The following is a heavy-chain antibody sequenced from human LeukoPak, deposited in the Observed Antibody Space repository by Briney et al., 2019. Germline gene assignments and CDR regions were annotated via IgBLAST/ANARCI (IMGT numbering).Heavy chain of an antibody. D-gene: IGHD3-22*01. CDR2: IWYDGSNI. CDR1: GFTFNTYE. CDR3: ARARNDYDSSGFSTLDY. V-gene: IGHV3-33*08. Sequence: GGSLRLSCAASGFTFNTYEMNWVRQAPGKGLDWVAVIWYDGSNIYHGDSVKGRFTVSRDNSKNTLYLKMNSLRAEDTAVYYCARARNDYDSSGFSTLDYWGQGTLVTVSS. J-gene: IGHJ4*02.